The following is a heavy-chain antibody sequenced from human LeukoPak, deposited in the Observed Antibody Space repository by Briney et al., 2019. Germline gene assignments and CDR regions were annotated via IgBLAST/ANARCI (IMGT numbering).Heavy chain of an antibody. Sequence: GASVKVSCKASGGTFSSYAISWVRQAPGQGLEWMGRIIPIFGTANYAQKFQGRVTITTDESTSTAYMEPSSLRSEDTAVYYCAREYYGSGSYFDYWGQGTLVTVSS. CDR3: AREYYGSGSYFDY. D-gene: IGHD3-10*01. CDR1: GGTFSSYA. CDR2: IIPIFGTA. J-gene: IGHJ4*02. V-gene: IGHV1-69*05.